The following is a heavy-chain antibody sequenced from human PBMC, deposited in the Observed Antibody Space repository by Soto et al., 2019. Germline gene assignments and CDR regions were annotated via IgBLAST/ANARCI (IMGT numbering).Heavy chain of an antibody. D-gene: IGHD3-16*01. CDR1: GYTLTCYA. V-gene: IGHV1-3*01. J-gene: IGHJ3*02. CDR3: AGTGDDDAFAI. CDR2: INAGNGNT. Sequence: ASMKVSFKASGYTLTCYAMSLGRQAPGQRLEWMGWINAGNGNTKYSQKFQGRVTITRDTSASTAYMELSSLRSEDTAVYYCAGTGDDDAFAIRGQGTMVTVSS.